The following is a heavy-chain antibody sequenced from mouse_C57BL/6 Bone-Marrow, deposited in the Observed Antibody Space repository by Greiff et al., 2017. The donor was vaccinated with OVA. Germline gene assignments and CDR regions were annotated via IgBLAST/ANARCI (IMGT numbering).Heavy chain of an antibody. CDR1: GFNIKDYY. D-gene: IGHD2-3*01. CDR2: IDPEDGET. Sequence: EVKLVESGAELVKPGASVKLSCTASGFNIKDYYMHWVKLRTEQGLEWIGRIDPEDGETKYAPKFQGKATITADTSSNTAYLQLSSLTSEDTAVYYCARRGWLLPAWFAYWGQGTLVTVSA. V-gene: IGHV14-2*01. CDR3: ARRGWLLPAWFAY. J-gene: IGHJ3*01.